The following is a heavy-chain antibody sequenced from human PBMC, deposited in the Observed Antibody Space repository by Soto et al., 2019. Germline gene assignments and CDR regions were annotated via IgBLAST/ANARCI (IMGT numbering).Heavy chain of an antibody. CDR3: ARPSSITIFGVVRHPIWFDP. V-gene: IGHV4-39*01. CDR1: GGSISSSSYY. D-gene: IGHD3-3*01. CDR2: IYYSGST. Sequence: SETLSLTCTVSGGSISSSSYYWGWIRQPPGKGLEWIGSIYYSGSTYYNPSLKSRVTISVDTSKNQFSLKLSSVTAADTAVYYCARPSSITIFGVVRHPIWFDPWGQGTLVTVSS. J-gene: IGHJ5*02.